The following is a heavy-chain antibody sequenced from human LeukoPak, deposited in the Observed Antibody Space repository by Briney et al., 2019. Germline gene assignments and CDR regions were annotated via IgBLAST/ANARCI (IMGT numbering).Heavy chain of an antibody. CDR2: ISRSGSFI. J-gene: IGHJ3*01. D-gene: IGHD1-26*01. V-gene: IGHV3-21*01. CDR1: GFCFSNYT. CDR3: ARDLRVGATGAFDL. Sequence: PGGSLRLSCAAYGFCFSNYTMNWVRQAQGKGLEWVSSISRSGSFIYYADSFKGRFTISKDNADNSLYLQMSSLRVEDTAIYYCARDLRVGATGAFDLWGQGTMVTVSS.